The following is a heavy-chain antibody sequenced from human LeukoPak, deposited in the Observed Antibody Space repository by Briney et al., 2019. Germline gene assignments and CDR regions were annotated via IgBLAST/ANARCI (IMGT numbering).Heavy chain of an antibody. CDR3: AKDGYSSGYYSFDY. CDR2: IYSGGST. Sequence: GGSLRLSCAASGFTVSSNYMSWVRQAPGKGLEWVSVIYSGGSTYYADSVKGRFTISRDNSKNTLYLQMNSLRAEDTAVYYCAKDGYSSGYYSFDYWGQGTLVTVSS. CDR1: GFTVSSNY. D-gene: IGHD3-22*01. V-gene: IGHV3-66*01. J-gene: IGHJ4*02.